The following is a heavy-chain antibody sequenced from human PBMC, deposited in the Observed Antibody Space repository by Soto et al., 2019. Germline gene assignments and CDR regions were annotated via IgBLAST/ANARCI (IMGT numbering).Heavy chain of an antibody. D-gene: IGHD4-4*01. CDR2: INTYNGYT. CDR1: GYTFTSCG. J-gene: IGHJ6*02. V-gene: IGHV1-18*01. CDR3: ARDLTTGLDV. Sequence: GASVKVSCKASGYTFTSCGISWVRQAPGQGLEWMGLINTYNGYTNYPQNFQGRVTMTTDTSTGTVYMELRSLTSDDTAVYYCARDLTTGLDVWGQGTTVTVSS.